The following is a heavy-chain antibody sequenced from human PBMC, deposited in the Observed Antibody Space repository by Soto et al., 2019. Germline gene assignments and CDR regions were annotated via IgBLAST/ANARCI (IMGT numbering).Heavy chain of an antibody. J-gene: IGHJ2*01. CDR1: GYTFTSYG. CDR3: ARGQGPPRRPDYWYFDL. Sequence: QVQLVQSGAEVKKPGASVKVSCKASGYTFTSYGISWVRQAPGQGLEWMGWISAYNGNTNYAQKLQGRVTMTTDTPTSTAYVGLRSLRSADTAVYYWARGQGPPRRPDYWYFDLWGRGTLVTVSS. V-gene: IGHV1-18*01. CDR2: ISAYNGNT.